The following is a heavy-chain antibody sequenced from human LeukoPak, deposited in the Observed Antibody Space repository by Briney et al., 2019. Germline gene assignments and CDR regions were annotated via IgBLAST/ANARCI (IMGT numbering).Heavy chain of an antibody. D-gene: IGHD2-2*01. CDR2: IYYSGST. CDR1: GGSISSYY. J-gene: IGHJ6*03. Sequence: SETLSLTCTVSGGSISSYYWSWIRQPPGKGLEWIGYIYYSGSTNHTPSLKSRVTISVDTSKNQFSLKLSSVTAADTAVYYCARGQVPAATLDYYYYMDVWGKGTTVTISS. CDR3: ARGQVPAATLDYYYYMDV. V-gene: IGHV4-59*01.